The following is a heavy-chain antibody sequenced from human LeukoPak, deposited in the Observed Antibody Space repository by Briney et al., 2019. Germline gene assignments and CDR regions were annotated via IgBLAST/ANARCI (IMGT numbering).Heavy chain of an antibody. CDR3: ARVWADYGGNRTFDY. J-gene: IGHJ4*02. V-gene: IGHV4-34*01. CDR1: GGSFSGYY. Sequence: PSETLSLTCAVYGGSFSGYYWSWIRQPPGKGLEWIGEINHSGSTNYNPSLKSRVTISVDTSKNQFSLKLSSVTAADTAVYYCARVWADYGGNRTFDYWGQGTLVTVSS. D-gene: IGHD4-17*01. CDR2: INHSGST.